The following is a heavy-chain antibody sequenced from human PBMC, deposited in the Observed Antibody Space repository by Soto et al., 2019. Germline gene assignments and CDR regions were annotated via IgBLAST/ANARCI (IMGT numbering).Heavy chain of an antibody. V-gene: IGHV1-3*01. J-gene: IGHJ4*02. D-gene: IGHD3-10*01. CDR3: ARDRGSYYNEMIDY. Sequence: ASVKVSCKASGYTFTSYAMHWVRQAPGQRLEWMGWINAGNGNTKYSPKFQGRVTITRDTSASTAYMELSSLRSEDTAVYYCARDRGSYYNEMIDYWGQGTLVTVSS. CDR2: INAGNGNT. CDR1: GYTFTSYA.